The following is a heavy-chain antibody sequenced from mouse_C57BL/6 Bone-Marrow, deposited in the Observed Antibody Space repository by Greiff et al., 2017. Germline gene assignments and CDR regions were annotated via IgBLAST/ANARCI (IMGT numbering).Heavy chain of an antibody. V-gene: IGHV3-6*01. D-gene: IGHD1-1*01. Sequence: ESGPGLVKPSQSLSLTCSVTGYSITSGYYWNWIRQFPGNKLEWMGYISYDGSNNYNPSLKNRISITRDTSKNQFFLKLNSVTTEDTATXYCARTASTVVANWYFDVWGTGTTVTVSS. CDR2: ISYDGSN. CDR1: GYSITSGYY. CDR3: ARTASTVVANWYFDV. J-gene: IGHJ1*03.